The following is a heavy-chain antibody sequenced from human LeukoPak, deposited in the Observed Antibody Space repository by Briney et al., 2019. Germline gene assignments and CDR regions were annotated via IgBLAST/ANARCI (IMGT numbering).Heavy chain of an antibody. CDR3: ARGGGSTKNWYFDL. D-gene: IGHD3-16*01. CDR2: INHSGST. CDR1: GGSFSGYY. Sequence: TSETLSLTCAVYGGSFSGYYWSWIRQPPGKGLEWIGEINHSGSTNYNPSLKSRVTISVDTSKNQFSLKLSSVTAADTAVYYCARGGGSTKNWYFDLWGRGTLVTVST. V-gene: IGHV4-34*01. J-gene: IGHJ2*01.